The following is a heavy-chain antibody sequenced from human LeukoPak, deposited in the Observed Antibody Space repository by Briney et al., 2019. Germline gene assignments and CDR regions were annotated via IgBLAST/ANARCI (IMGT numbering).Heavy chain of an antibody. V-gene: IGHV3-13*01. J-gene: IGHJ4*02. CDR2: IGNAADT. Sequence: GGSLRLSCVASGFTFDRYDMHWVRQSPGKGLEWVSAIGNAADTYYPGSVKGRFTISGDSAKSSLYLQMNSLRVEDTAVYYCARDHNYAFDNWGQGTLVTVSS. CDR3: ARDHNYAFDN. D-gene: IGHD1-1*01. CDR1: GFTFDRYD.